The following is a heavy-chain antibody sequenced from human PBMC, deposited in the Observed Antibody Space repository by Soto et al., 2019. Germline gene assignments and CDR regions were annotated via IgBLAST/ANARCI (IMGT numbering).Heavy chain of an antibody. Sequence: ETLSPTGAIYGASFSGYYWSWIRQPPGKGLEWIGEINHSGSTNYNPSLKSRVTISVDTSKNQFYLKLSSVTAADTAVYYCARGGGSSCPPPFDYWGQGTLVTVYS. CDR3: ARGGGSSCPPPFDY. D-gene: IGHD6-13*01. CDR1: GASFSGYY. CDR2: INHSGST. J-gene: IGHJ4*02. V-gene: IGHV4-34*01.